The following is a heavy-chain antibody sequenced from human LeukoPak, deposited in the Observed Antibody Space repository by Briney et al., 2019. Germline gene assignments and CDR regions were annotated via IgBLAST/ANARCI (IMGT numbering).Heavy chain of an antibody. J-gene: IGHJ4*02. D-gene: IGHD3-9*01. CDR3: ARGHYDVLAASYKWTPDY. CDR2: ITSGGDYI. CDR1: GFTFNTFN. V-gene: IGHV3-21*01. Sequence: PGGSLRLSCAASGFTFNTFNMNWVRQAPGKGLEWVSSITSGGDYIYYADSMKGRFTTSRDNAKNSLSLQLNSLRVEDTAVYYCARGHYDVLAASYKWTPDYWGQGTLVTVSS.